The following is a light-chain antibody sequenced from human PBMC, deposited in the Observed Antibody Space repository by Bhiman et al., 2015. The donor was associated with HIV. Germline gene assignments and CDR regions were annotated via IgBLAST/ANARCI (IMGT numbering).Light chain of an antibody. J-gene: IGLJ1*01. CDR2: DVS. Sequence: QSALTQPASVSGSPGQSITISCTGTGSDVGGYNYVSWYQQHPGKAPKLVIYDVSNRPSGVSNRFSGSKSGNTASLTISGLQPEDEADYHCSSYTSGSTPHVFGTGTKVTVL. CDR1: GSDVGGYNY. V-gene: IGLV2-14*03. CDR3: SSYTSGSTPHV.